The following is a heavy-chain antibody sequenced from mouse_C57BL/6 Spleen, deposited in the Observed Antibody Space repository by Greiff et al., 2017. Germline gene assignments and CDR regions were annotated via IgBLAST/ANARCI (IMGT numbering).Heavy chain of an antibody. CDR1: GYTFTSYW. V-gene: IGHV1-5*01. D-gene: IGHD1-1*01. Sequence: EVQLQQSGTVLARPGASVKMSCKTSGYTFTSYWMHWVKQRPGQGLEWIGAIYPGNSDTSYNQKFKGKAKLTAVTSASTAYIELSSLTNEDSAVYYCTRANGSSYWYFDVWGTGTTVTVSS. J-gene: IGHJ1*03. CDR2: IYPGNSDT. CDR3: TRANGSSYWYFDV.